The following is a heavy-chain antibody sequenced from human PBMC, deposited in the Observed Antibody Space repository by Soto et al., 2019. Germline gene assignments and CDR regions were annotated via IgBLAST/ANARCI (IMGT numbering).Heavy chain of an antibody. CDR1: GGSISSSSYY. CDR3: ARHLVSWFRQQLVHNWFDP. CDR2: IYYSGST. V-gene: IGHV4-39*01. J-gene: IGHJ5*02. D-gene: IGHD6-13*01. Sequence: PSETLSLTCTVSGGSISSSSYYWGWIRQPPGKGLEWIGSIYYSGSTYYNPSLKSRVTISVDTSKNQFSLKLSSVTAADTAVYYCARHLVSWFRQQLVHNWFDPWGQGTLVTV.